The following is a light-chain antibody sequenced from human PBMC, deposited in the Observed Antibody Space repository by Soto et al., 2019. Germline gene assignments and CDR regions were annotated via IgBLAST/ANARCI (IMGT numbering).Light chain of an antibody. V-gene: IGKV1-5*03. CDR3: QQYNSYSST. CDR2: KAS. J-gene: IGKJ1*01. Sequence: DIQMTQSPSSLSASVGDIATITCRASQSISTYLNWYQQKPGKAPKLLIYKASSLESGVPSRFSGSGSGTEFTLTISSLQPDDFATYYCQQYNSYSSTFGQGTKV. CDR1: QSISTY.